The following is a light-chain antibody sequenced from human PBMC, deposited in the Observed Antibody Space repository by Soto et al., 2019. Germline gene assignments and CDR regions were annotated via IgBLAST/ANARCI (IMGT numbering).Light chain of an antibody. CDR2: KAS. J-gene: IGKJ1*01. CDR1: QSISSW. CDR3: QQYNSYWP. V-gene: IGKV1-5*03. Sequence: NQMTHSPATLSASIGDRVTITCRASQSISSWLAWYQQKPGKAPKLLIHKASSLESGVPSRFSGSGSGTEFTLTISSLQPDDFATYYCQQYNSYWPFGQGTKV.